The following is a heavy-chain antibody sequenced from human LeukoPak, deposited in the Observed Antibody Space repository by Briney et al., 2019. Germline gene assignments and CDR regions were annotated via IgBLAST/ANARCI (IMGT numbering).Heavy chain of an antibody. CDR1: GFTFSSYE. Sequence: GGSLRLSCAASGFTFSSYEMNWVRQAPGKGLEWVSYISSSGSTIYYADSVKGRFTISRDDSKNTLYLQMNSLRAEDTAAYYCAKGYYFDILSGYSSLGSWGQGTLVTVSS. V-gene: IGHV3-48*03. CDR2: ISSSGSTI. J-gene: IGHJ4*02. CDR3: AKGYYFDILSGYSSLGS. D-gene: IGHD3-9*01.